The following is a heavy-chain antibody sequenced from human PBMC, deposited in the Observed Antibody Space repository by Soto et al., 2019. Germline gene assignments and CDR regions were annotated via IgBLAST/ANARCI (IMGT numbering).Heavy chain of an antibody. CDR2: INVYNGNT. CDR3: ARCVGSGSYYNQYNWFDP. CDR1: GYTFTNYG. J-gene: IGHJ5*02. V-gene: IGHV1-18*01. D-gene: IGHD3-10*01. Sequence: QVQLVQSGGEVKKPGASVKVSCKASGYTFTNYGISWVRQAPGQGLEWMGWINVYNGNTKYAQKVQGRVTMTTDTSTSTAYMELRSLRSDDTSVYYCARCVGSGSYYNQYNWFDPWGHGTLVTVSS.